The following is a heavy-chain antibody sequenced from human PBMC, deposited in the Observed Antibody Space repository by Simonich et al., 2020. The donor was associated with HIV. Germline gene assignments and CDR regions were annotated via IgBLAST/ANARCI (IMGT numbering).Heavy chain of an antibody. D-gene: IGHD5-18*01. CDR1: GYTFTNYA. J-gene: IGHJ4*02. Sequence: QIQLVQSGAEVKKPGASVKVSCKASGYTFTNYAISWVRQAPGQGLEWMGWVRTFGWDTKYSQNLQGRVTMTTDTSTTTVYMELRSLRSDDTAIYYCARGQPYFDYWGQGTLVTVSS. V-gene: IGHV1-18*01. CDR2: VRTFGWDT. CDR3: ARGQPYFDY.